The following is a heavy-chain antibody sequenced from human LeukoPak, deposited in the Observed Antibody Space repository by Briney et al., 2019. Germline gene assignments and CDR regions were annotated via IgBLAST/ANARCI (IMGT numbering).Heavy chain of an antibody. V-gene: IGHV4-39*01. J-gene: IGHJ4*02. D-gene: IGHD6-19*01. CDR3: ARYGQWLVRSFDY. CDR1: GGSMSSTSYY. Sequence: SETLSLTCTVSGGSMSSTSYYWGWIRQPPGKGLEWIGSIYYSGSTYYNPSLKSRVTISVDTSKNQFSLKLSSVTAADTAVYYCARYGQWLVRSFDYWGQGTLVTVSS. CDR2: IYYSGST.